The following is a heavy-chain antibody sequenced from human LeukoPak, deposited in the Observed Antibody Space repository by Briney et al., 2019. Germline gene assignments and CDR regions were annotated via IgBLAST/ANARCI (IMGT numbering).Heavy chain of an antibody. J-gene: IGHJ6*03. CDR3: ARGEFGDYYYFYMDV. V-gene: IGHV3-21*01. CDR1: GFTFSSYS. Sequence: PGGSLRLSCAASGFTFSSYSMNWVRQAPGKGLEWVSSITSSNNYIYYGDSVKGRFTISRDDAKNSLFLQMNSLRAEDTATYYCARGEFGDYYYFYMDVWGKGTTVTVSS. CDR2: ITSSNNYI. D-gene: IGHD2/OR15-2a*01.